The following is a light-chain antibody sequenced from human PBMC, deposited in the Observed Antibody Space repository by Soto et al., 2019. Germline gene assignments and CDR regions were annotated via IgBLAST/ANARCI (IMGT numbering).Light chain of an antibody. CDR2: DAS. Sequence: EIVLTQSPDTLSLSPGDRATLSCRASQSIGSYLAWYQQKPGQAPRLLIYDASNRATGIPARFSGGGSGTDFTLTIISLEPEDFAVYYGLQRSDWPPITFGQGTLLDSK. CDR1: QSIGSY. J-gene: IGKJ5*01. V-gene: IGKV3-11*01. CDR3: LQRSDWPPIT.